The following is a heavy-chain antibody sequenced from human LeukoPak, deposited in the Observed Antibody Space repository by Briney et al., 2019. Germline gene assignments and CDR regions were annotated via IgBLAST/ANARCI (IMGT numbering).Heavy chain of an antibody. CDR1: GFTFSNYW. CDR2: IKQDGSEK. Sequence: GGSLRLSCAASGFTFSNYWMSWVRQAPGKGLEWVANIKQDGSEKYYVDSVKGRFTISRDNAKNSLYLQLNSLRAEDTAVFYCARWVTSDDTTGLTDWGQGTLVNVSA. V-gene: IGHV3-7*01. J-gene: IGHJ4*02. CDR3: ARWVTSDDTTGLTD. D-gene: IGHD1-1*01.